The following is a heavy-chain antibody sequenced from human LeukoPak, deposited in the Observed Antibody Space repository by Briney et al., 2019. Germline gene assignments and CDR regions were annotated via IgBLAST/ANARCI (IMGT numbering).Heavy chain of an antibody. D-gene: IGHD3-22*01. CDR3: VRDLYRIVVVPHYFDY. J-gene: IGHJ4*02. CDR1: GFTFSTYR. Sequence: PGGSLRLSCAASGFTFSTYRMSWVRQAPGKGLEWVASIKQDGSEKYYVDSVKGRFTISRDNAKNSLYLQMNSLRAEDTAVYYCVRDLYRIVVVPHYFDYWGQGTLVTVSS. CDR2: IKQDGSEK. V-gene: IGHV3-7*01.